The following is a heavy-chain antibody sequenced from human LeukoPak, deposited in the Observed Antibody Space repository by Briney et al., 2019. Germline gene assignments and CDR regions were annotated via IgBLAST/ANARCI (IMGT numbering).Heavy chain of an antibody. Sequence: SETLSLTCTVSGGSISSGGYYWSWIRQPPGKGLEWIGYIYHSGSTYYNPSLKSRVTISVDRSKNQFSLKLGSVTAADTAVYYCARNPASIAAASGRFDPWGQGTLVTVSS. CDR2: IYHSGST. CDR1: GGSISSGGYY. D-gene: IGHD6-13*01. CDR3: ARNPASIAAASGRFDP. V-gene: IGHV4-30-2*01. J-gene: IGHJ5*02.